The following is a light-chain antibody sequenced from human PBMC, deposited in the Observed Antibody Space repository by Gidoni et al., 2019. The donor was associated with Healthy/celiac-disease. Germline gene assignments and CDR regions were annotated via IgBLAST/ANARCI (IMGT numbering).Light chain of an antibody. V-gene: IGLV2-14*01. CDR1: SSYVGGYNY. CDR2: DVS. J-gene: IGLJ2*01. Sequence: QSALTQPASVSGSPGQSITISCTGTSSYVGGYNYVSWYQQHPGTAPKLMIYDVSNRPSGVSNRFSSSKSGNTASLTISGLQAEDEADYYCSSYTSSSTPHVVFGGGTKLTVL. CDR3: SSYTSSSTPHVV.